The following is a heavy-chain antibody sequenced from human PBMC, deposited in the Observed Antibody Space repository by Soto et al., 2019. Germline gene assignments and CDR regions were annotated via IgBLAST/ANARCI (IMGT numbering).Heavy chain of an antibody. V-gene: IGHV3-13*04. Sequence: PGGSLRLXCAASGFTFSSYDMHWVRQATGKGLEWVSAIGTAGDTYYPGSVKGRFTISRENAKNSLYLQMNSLRAGDTAVYYCARGQVTPTNRRYYYYYYGMDVWGQGTTVTVSS. CDR1: GFTFSSYD. J-gene: IGHJ6*02. CDR2: IGTAGDT. CDR3: ARGQVTPTNRRYYYYYYGMDV. D-gene: IGHD2-21*02.